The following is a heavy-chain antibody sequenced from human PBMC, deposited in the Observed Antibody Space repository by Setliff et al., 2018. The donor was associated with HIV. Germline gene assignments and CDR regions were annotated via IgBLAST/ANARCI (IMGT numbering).Heavy chain of an antibody. D-gene: IGHD6-13*01. J-gene: IGHJ5*02. CDR1: GFTFSNAW. CDR2: IKSKTDGGTT. CDR3: TAALQQQVVRWFDP. V-gene: IGHV3-15*01. Sequence: GGSLRLSCAASGFTFSNAWMSWVRQAPGKGLEWVGRIKSKTDGGTTDYAAPVKGRFTISRDDSKNTLYLQINSLKTEDTAVYYCTAALQQQVVRWFDPWGQGTLVTVSS.